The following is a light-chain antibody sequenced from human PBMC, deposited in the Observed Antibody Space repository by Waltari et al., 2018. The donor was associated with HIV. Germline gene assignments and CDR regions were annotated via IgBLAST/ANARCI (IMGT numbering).Light chain of an antibody. CDR1: QSVGSR. V-gene: IGKV1-5*03. CDR2: RAS. J-gene: IGKJ2*01. Sequence: DIQMTQSPSALSASVGGRATIICRASQSVGSRLAWYQQKPGKAPKLLIYRASTLEKGVPSRFTGSGSGTEFTLTISSLQPEDFGTYYCQQYDTYLTFGQG. CDR3: QQYDTYLT.